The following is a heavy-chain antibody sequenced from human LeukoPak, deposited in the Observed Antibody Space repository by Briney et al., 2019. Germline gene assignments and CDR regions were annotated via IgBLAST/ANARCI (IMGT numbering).Heavy chain of an antibody. CDR2: INGNGVT. V-gene: IGHV4-4*07. Sequence: SETLSLTCTVSGGSIGFYFWSWIRQSAGKGLEWIGRINGNGVTNNNPSLKSRLTMSVDTSKNQFSLNLRSVTAADTSVCYCVRDELRTTYRFSWDPWGQGILVTV. CDR3: VRDELRTTYRFSWDP. J-gene: IGHJ5*02. CDR1: GGSIGFYF. D-gene: IGHD3-16*02.